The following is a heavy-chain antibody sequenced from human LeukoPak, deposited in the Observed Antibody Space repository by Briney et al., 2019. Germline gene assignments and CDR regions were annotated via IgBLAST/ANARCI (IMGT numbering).Heavy chain of an antibody. D-gene: IGHD3-22*01. CDR2: ISSNGGST. V-gene: IGHV3-64*01. J-gene: IGHJ4*02. Sequence: GGSLRLSCAASGFTFRSYALHWVRQAPGKGLEYVSAISSNGGSTYYANSVKGRFTISRDNSKNTLCLQMGSLRAEDMAVYYCAKPYDSSGYYPPYFDYWGQGTLVTVCS. CDR1: GFTFRSYA. CDR3: AKPYDSSGYYPPYFDY.